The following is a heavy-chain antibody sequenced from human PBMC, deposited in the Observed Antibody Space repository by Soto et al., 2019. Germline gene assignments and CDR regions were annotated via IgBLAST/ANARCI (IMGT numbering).Heavy chain of an antibody. J-gene: IGHJ4*02. CDR3: AKDRVTMIVVVIYYFDY. V-gene: IGHV3-23*01. D-gene: IGHD3-22*01. CDR2: ISGSGGST. Sequence: QPGGSLRLSCAASGFTFSSYAMSWVRQAPGKGLEWVSAISGSGGSTYYADSVKGRFTISRDNSKNTLYLQMNSLRAEDTAVYYCAKDRVTMIVVVIYYFDYWGQGTLVTVS. CDR1: GFTFSSYA.